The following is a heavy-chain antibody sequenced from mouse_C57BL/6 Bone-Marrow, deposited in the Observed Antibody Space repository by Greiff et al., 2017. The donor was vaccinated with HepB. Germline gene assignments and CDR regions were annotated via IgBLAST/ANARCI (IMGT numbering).Heavy chain of an antibody. D-gene: IGHD2-2*01. CDR2: INPSTGGT. V-gene: IGHV1-42*01. CDR1: GYSFTGYY. J-gene: IGHJ3*01. Sequence: VQLQQSGPELVKPGASVKISCKASGYSFTGYYMNWVKQSPEKSLEWIGEINPSTGGTTYNQKFKAKATLTVDKSSSTAYMQLKSLTSEDSAVYYCARRRYGYDVNWFAYWGQGTLVTVSA. CDR3: ARRRYGYDVNWFAY.